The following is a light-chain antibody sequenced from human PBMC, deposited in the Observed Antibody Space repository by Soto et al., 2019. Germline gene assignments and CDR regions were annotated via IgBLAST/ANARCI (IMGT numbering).Light chain of an antibody. J-gene: IGLJ1*01. Sequence: QSALTQHASVSGSPGQSITISCTGTSSDVGGYHYVSWYQQHPGKAPKLMIYDVSNRPSGVSNRFSGSKSGNTASLTISGLQAEDEADYYCSSYTSSSTLYVFGTGTKLTVL. CDR3: SSYTSSSTLYV. CDR1: SSDVGGYHY. V-gene: IGLV2-14*01. CDR2: DVS.